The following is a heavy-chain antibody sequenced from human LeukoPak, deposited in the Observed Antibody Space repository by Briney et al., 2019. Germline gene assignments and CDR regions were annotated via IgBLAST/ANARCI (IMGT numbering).Heavy chain of an antibody. D-gene: IGHD3-10*01. V-gene: IGHV3-74*01. J-gene: IGHJ4*02. CDR3: ARVPWSSVTIFDY. CDR1: GFTLTTYW. Sequence: GGSLRLSCAASGFTLTTYWMHWVRQAPGKGLVWVSAINSDASFTTYADSVKGRFTISRDNAKNSLFLQMNSLRAEDTAVYYCARVPWSSVTIFDYWGQGTLVTVSS. CDR2: INSDASFT.